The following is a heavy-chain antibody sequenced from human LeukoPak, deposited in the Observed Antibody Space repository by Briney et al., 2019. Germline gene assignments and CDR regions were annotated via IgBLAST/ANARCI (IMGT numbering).Heavy chain of an antibody. Sequence: SETLSLTCTVSGGSISTYYWSWIRQPPGKGLEWIGYVYYSGSTNYNPSLRSRVTISVDTSKNQFSLKLSSVTAADTAVYYCARRRSAYYYGSGSGASFDPWGQGTLVTVSS. CDR3: ARRRSAYYYGSGSGASFDP. J-gene: IGHJ5*02. V-gene: IGHV4-59*12. CDR2: VYYSGST. CDR1: GGSISTYY. D-gene: IGHD3-10*01.